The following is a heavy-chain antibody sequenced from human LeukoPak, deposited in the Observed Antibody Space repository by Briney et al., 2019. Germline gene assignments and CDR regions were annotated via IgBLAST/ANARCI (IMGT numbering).Heavy chain of an antibody. V-gene: IGHV3-11*05. CDR2: ISSTGSYT. J-gene: IGHJ5*02. CDR1: GFTFSDYY. CDR3: ARGGSGPGLSGSYYIRAHWFDP. Sequence: PGGSLRLSCAASGFTFSDYYMTWIRQAPGKGLEWVSYISSTGSYTDYVESVKGRFTISRDTAKNSLYLQMNSLRVEDTAVYYCARGGSGPGLSGSYYIRAHWFDPWGQGTLVTVSS. D-gene: IGHD3-10*01.